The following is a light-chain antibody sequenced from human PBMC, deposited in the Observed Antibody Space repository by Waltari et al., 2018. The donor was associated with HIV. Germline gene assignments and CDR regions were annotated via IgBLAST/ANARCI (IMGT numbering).Light chain of an antibody. CDR1: QSVGTY. CDR3: QQRTNWPPYS. CDR2: DAS. Sequence: EIVLTQSPATLSLSPGARATLPCRASQSVGTYLAWYQQKPGQAPRLLIYDASNRATGIPARFSGSGSRTDFTLTISSLEPEDFAVYYCQQRTNWPPYSFGQGTKLEIK. J-gene: IGKJ2*03. V-gene: IGKV3-11*01.